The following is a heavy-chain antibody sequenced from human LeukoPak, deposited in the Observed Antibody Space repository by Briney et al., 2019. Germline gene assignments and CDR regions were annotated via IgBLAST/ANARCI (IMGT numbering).Heavy chain of an antibody. CDR2: ISYHGINK. Sequence: GGSLRLSCAASGFTFSSYGMHWVRQAPGKGLEWVAVISYHGINKYYADSMKGRFTNSRDNSKNMLYLQMNSLTPEDTAVYYCAKYADYGDHQDWFDPWGQGTLVTVSS. D-gene: IGHD4-17*01. CDR3: AKYADYGDHQDWFDP. CDR1: GFTFSSYG. V-gene: IGHV3-30*18. J-gene: IGHJ5*02.